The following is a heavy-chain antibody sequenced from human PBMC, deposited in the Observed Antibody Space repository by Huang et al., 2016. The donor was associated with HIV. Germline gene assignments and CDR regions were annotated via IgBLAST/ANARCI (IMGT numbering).Heavy chain of an antibody. J-gene: IGHJ1*01. CDR1: GGSFKTFY. Sequence: QVQLQQWGAGLLKPSDTLSLTCAVYGGSFKTFYWSWIRQTPGKGLEWIGECDYLGRSKHTPSLNSRLTCQGATSKNQVSLKLTPVTVADMGVYFCARPGDGSATICPGPAALWGGGTLVTVTP. CDR2: CDYLGRS. D-gene: IGHD6-19*01. CDR3: ARPGDGSATICPGPAAL. V-gene: IGHV4-34*02.